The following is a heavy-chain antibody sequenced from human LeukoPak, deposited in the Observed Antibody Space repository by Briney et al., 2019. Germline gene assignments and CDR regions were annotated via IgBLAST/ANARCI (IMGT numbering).Heavy chain of an antibody. D-gene: IGHD2-2*01. CDR3: ARLEIVVVPAARGYDAFDI. V-gene: IGHV4-34*01. CDR2: INHSGST. CDR1: GGSFSGHY. Sequence: SETLSLTCAVYGGSFSGHYWSWIRQPPGKGLEWIGEINHSGSTNYNPSLKSRVTISVDTSKNQFSLKLSSVTAADTAVYYCARLEIVVVPAARGYDAFDIWGQGTMVTVSS. J-gene: IGHJ3*02.